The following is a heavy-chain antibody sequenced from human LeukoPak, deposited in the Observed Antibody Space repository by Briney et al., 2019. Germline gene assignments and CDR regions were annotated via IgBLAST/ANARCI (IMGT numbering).Heavy chain of an antibody. J-gene: IGHJ4*02. CDR2: ISTHGAAT. CDR1: GFNFDDHA. V-gene: IGHV3-23*01. Sequence: GGSLRLSCVASGFNFDDHAMHWVRQAPGKGLEWVSTISTHGAATYYADSVKGRFTISRDNSKDTLYLQMNSLRAEDTAVYYCAKKGYAGSGTYSYYFDYWGQGTLVTVSS. CDR3: AKKGYAGSGTYSYYFDY. D-gene: IGHD3-10*01.